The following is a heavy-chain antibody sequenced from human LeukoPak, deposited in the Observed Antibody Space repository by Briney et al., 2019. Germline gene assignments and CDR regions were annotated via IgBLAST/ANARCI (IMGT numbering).Heavy chain of an antibody. D-gene: IGHD5-18*01. J-gene: IGHJ1*01. V-gene: IGHV3-11*01. CDR1: GFTFSDYY. CDR2: ISSGGSTI. Sequence: GGSLRLSCAASGFTFSDYYMSWIRQAPGKGLEWVSYISSGGSTIYYADSVKGRFTISRDNAQNSLSLQMNSLRAEDTAVYYCARSTRRDTEVALAEYFQHWGQGTLVTVSS. CDR3: ARSTRRDTEVALAEYFQH.